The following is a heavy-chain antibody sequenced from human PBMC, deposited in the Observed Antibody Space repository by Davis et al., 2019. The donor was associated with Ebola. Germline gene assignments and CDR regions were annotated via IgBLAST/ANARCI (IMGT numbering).Heavy chain of an antibody. V-gene: IGHV3-7*03. CDR3: AGGRRLWSGYQDY. Sequence: GESPKIPCAASGFTLRSYWMSWVRQAPGKGLEWVANIKQDGSEKYYVDSVKGRFTIPRDNAKDSLYLQMNSLRAEDTAVYCCAGGRRLWSGYQDYWGQGTLVTVSS. CDR2: IKQDGSEK. D-gene: IGHD3-3*01. CDR1: GFTLRSYW. J-gene: IGHJ4*02.